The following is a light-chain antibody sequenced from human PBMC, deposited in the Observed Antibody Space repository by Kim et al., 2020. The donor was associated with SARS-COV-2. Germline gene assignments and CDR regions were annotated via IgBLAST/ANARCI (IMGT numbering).Light chain of an antibody. Sequence: QSALTQPASVSGSPGQSITISCTGTSSDVGAYNYVSWYQQHPGKVPKLRIFDVSKRHPGVSNRLSGTKSGNTASLTISGLQAEDEANYYCNSYTTSTTYAFGTGTKVTAL. CDR2: DVS. CDR3: NSYTTSTTYA. V-gene: IGLV2-14*01. CDR1: SSDVGAYNY. J-gene: IGLJ1*01.